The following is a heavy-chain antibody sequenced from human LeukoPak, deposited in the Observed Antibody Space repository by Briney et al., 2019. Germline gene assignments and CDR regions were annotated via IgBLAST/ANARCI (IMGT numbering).Heavy chain of an antibody. V-gene: IGHV3-23*01. CDR3: AKDVGVILFDH. CDR2: ISGSGGNT. Sequence: GGSLRLSCAASGFTFSSYAMSWVRQAPGKGLEWVSTISGSGGNTHYADSVKGRFTISRDNSKNTLHLQMNSLRAEDTAVYYCAKDVGVILFDHWGQGTLVTVSS. CDR1: GFTFSSYA. D-gene: IGHD3-16*02. J-gene: IGHJ4*02.